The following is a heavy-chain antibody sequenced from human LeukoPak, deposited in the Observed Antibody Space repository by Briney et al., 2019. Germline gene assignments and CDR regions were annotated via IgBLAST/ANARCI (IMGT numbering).Heavy chain of an antibody. V-gene: IGHV3-21*01. CDR1: GFTFSSYS. D-gene: IGHD4-17*01. CDR2: ISSSSSYI. J-gene: IGHJ4*02. Sequence: GGSLRLSCAASGFTFSSYSMNWVRQAPGKGLEWVSSISSSSSYIYYADSVKGRFTISRDNAKNSLYLQMNSLRAEDTAVYYCAREHVEGYVGYDYWGQGTLVTVSS. CDR3: AREHVEGYVGYDY.